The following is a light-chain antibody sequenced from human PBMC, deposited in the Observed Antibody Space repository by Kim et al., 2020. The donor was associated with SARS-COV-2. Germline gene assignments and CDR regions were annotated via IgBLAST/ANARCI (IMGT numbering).Light chain of an antibody. CDR3: QQYIRFPYT. J-gene: IGKJ2*01. CDR2: LGS. CDR1: QTIDNY. V-gene: IGKV1-5*03. Sequence: SASVGDGVTITCRASQTIDNYLAWYQQKPGTPPKLLIYLGSSLESGVPTRFNGSGSGTEFTLSISSLQPDDFATYYCQQYIRFPYTFGQGTKLEI.